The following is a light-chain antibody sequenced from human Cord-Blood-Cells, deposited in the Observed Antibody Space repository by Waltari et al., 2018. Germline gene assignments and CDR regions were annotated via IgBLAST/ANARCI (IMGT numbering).Light chain of an antibody. V-gene: IGLV2-8*01. Sequence: QSALTQPPSASGSPGQSVTISCTGTSSDVGGYNYVSWYQQHPGKAPKLIIYGVSRRPSGVPDGFSGSKSGNTASLTVSGLQAEDEADYYCVSYAGSNNYVFGTGTKVTVL. J-gene: IGLJ1*01. CDR3: VSYAGSNNYV. CDR1: SSDVGGYNY. CDR2: GVS.